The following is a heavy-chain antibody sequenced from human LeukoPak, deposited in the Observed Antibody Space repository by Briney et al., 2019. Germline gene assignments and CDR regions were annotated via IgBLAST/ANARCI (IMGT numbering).Heavy chain of an antibody. V-gene: IGHV4-4*09. CDR2: IFTSGNT. D-gene: IGHD5-12*01. CDR1: GGSISNSY. Sequence: PSETLSLTCTVSGGSISNSYWSWIRQTPGKGLELIGYIFTSGNTNYNPSLKSRVNISVDTSKRQFSLSLTSVTAADTAVYYCARPDYYYYSMDLWGKGTTVTVSS. CDR3: ARPDYYYYSMDL. J-gene: IGHJ6*03.